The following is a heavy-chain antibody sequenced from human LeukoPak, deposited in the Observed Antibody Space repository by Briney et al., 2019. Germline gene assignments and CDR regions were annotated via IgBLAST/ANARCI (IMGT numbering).Heavy chain of an antibody. CDR3: ARNVGWYTNDS. Sequence: SGTLSLTCTVFGDSLSSHYWSWIRESPGKGLEWIGYIYGSGSTHYHPSLRSRVTISEDTCKNQFSLKRASVTAADTAVYYCARNVGWYTNDSWSQGTLVTVSS. CDR2: IYGSGST. D-gene: IGHD6-19*01. CDR1: GDSLSSHY. J-gene: IGHJ4*02. V-gene: IGHV4-59*11.